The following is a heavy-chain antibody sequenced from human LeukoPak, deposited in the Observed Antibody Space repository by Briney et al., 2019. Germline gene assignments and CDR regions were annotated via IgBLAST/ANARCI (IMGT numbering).Heavy chain of an antibody. V-gene: IGHV1-18*01. Sequence: ASVTVSFKCSGYTFTIYGISWVRQAPGQGVEGMGWISAYNVNTNYAQKLQGTVTMTTDTSTSTAYMELRSLRSDDTAVYYCARAIITEKDKFYDSSGYYYGYWGQGTLVTVSS. CDR3: ARAIITEKDKFYDSSGYYYGY. D-gene: IGHD3-22*01. CDR2: ISAYNVNT. J-gene: IGHJ4*02. CDR1: GYTFTIYG.